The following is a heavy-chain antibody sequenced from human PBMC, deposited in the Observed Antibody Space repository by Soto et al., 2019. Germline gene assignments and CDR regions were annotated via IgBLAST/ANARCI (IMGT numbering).Heavy chain of an antibody. CDR2: VSNSGTST. D-gene: IGHD2-15*01. CDR3: VKDLAASGWFDP. J-gene: IGHJ5*02. V-gene: IGHV3-23*01. CDR1: GFMFSGYA. Sequence: EVQLLESGGGLAQPADSLTLSCAASGFMFSGYAMSWVRQAPGKGLEWVSAVSNSGTSTSYADSVKGRFTISRDNSKNTLYLQMSSLGAEDTALYYCVKDLAASGWFDPWGQGTLVIVSS.